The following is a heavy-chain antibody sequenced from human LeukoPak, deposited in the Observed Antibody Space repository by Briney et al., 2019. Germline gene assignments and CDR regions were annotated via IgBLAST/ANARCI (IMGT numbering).Heavy chain of an antibody. D-gene: IGHD2-21*02. CDR2: INQDASEI. Sequence: GGSLRLSCAASGFTFSTYWMNWYRQAPGKGLEWVGNINQDASEINYVDSVRGRFTISRDNAKNSLHLQMNSLRAEDTAGYYCATDRDNSDWQKRFDSWGQGTLVNVSS. CDR3: ATDRDNSDWQKRFDS. V-gene: IGHV3-7*01. J-gene: IGHJ4*02. CDR1: GFTFSTYW.